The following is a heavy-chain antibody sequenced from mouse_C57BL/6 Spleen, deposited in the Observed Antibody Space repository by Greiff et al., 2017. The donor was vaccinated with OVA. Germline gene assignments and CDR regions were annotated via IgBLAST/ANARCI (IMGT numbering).Heavy chain of an antibody. CDR3: ATYYGSSYDAMDY. D-gene: IGHD1-1*01. V-gene: IGHV2-2*01. CDR1: GFSLTSYG. CDR2: IWSGGST. J-gene: IGHJ4*01. Sequence: VQLQESGPGLVQPSQCLSITCTVSGFSLTSYGVHWVRQSPGQGLEWLGVIWSGGSTDYNAAFISRLSISKDKPKCQVFFKMNSLQAYDTAIYYCATYYGSSYDAMDYWGQGTSVTVSS.